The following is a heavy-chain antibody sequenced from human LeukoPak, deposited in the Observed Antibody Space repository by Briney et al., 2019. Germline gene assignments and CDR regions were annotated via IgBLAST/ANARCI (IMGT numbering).Heavy chain of an antibody. J-gene: IGHJ4*02. CDR3: AKAGAVCSSTSCYANY. CDR1: GGSFSGYY. Sequence: PSETLSLTCAVYGGSFSGYYWSWIRQAPGKGLEWVSVIYGDDRTYYADSVKGRFTISRDNSKNTLYLQMHSLRAEDTAVYYCAKAGAVCSSTSCYANYWGQGTLVTVSS. CDR2: IYGDDRT. V-gene: IGHV3-53*01. D-gene: IGHD2-2*01.